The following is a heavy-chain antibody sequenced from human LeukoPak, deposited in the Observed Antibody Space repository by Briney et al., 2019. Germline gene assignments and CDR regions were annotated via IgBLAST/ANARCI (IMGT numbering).Heavy chain of an antibody. Sequence: GGSLRLSCAASGFTFSSYGMHWVRQAPGKGLEWVAVIWSDGSNKYYADSVKGRFTISRDNSKNTLYLQMNSLRAEDTAVHYCARGGRFYSGGSCYNWFDPWGQGTLVTVSS. D-gene: IGHD2-15*01. J-gene: IGHJ5*02. CDR3: ARGGRFYSGGSCYNWFDP. CDR1: GFTFSSYG. V-gene: IGHV3-33*01. CDR2: IWSDGSNK.